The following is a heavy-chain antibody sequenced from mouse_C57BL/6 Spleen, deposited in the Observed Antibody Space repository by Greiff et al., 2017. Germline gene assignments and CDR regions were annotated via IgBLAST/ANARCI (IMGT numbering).Heavy chain of an antibody. Sequence: QVQLQQSGAELMKPGASVKLSCKATGHTFTGYWIEWVKQRPGHGLEWIGEILPGSGSTNYNEKFKGKATFTADTSSNTAYMQLSSLTTEDSAIYYCARGGYYDYDRAWFAYWGQGTLVTVSA. V-gene: IGHV1-9*01. J-gene: IGHJ3*01. CDR1: GHTFTGYW. CDR2: ILPGSGST. CDR3: ARGGYYDYDRAWFAY. D-gene: IGHD2-4*01.